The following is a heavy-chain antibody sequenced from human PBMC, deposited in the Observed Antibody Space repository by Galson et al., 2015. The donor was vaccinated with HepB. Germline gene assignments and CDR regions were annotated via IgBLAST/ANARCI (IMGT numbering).Heavy chain of an antibody. CDR2: ITPSGDNT. J-gene: IGHJ4*01. CDR1: GFTFSYYV. CDR3: AKVFPEKTDGWYRQALYYFDS. Sequence: SLRLSCAASGFTFSYYVMSWVCRAPGKGLEWVSAITPSGDNTYSADSMKVRFTISRDNSKNTLFLQMNSLRPDDTAIYFCAKVFPEKTDGWYRQALYYFDSWGHGTRVTVSS. D-gene: IGHD6-19*01. V-gene: IGHV3-23*01.